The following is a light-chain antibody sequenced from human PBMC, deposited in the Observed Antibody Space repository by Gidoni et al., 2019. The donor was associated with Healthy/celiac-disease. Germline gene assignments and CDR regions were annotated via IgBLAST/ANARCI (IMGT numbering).Light chain of an antibody. CDR2: GAS. Sequence: EIVMTQSPATLSVSPGERATLSCRASQSVSSNLAWYQQKPGQAPRLLIYGASTRATGIPARVSGSGSGTEFTLTISSLQSEDFAVYYCQQYNNWPWTFGQETKVEIK. CDR1: QSVSSN. J-gene: IGKJ1*01. CDR3: QQYNNWPWT. V-gene: IGKV3-15*01.